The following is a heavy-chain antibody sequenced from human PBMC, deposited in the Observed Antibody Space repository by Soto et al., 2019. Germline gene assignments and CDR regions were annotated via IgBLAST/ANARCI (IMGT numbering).Heavy chain of an antibody. CDR2: IIPIFSTA. J-gene: IGHJ4*02. CDR3: ASYYDSSGTQPDFDY. Sequence: QVQLVQSGAEVKKPGSSVKVSCKASGGTFSSYAISWVRQAPGQGLEWMGGIIPIFSTANYAQKFQGRVTITADKSTSTAYMELSSLRSEDTAVYYWASYYDSSGTQPDFDYWGQGTLVTVSS. D-gene: IGHD3-22*01. CDR1: GGTFSSYA. V-gene: IGHV1-69*06.